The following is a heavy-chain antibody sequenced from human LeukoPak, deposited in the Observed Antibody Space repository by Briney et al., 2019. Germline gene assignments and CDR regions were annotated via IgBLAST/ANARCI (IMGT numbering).Heavy chain of an antibody. D-gene: IGHD6-19*01. CDR1: GGSISSGSYY. J-gene: IGHJ4*02. V-gene: IGHV4-61*02. Sequence: SETLSLTCTVSGGSISSGSYYWSWIRQPAGKGLEWIGRIYTSGSTNYNPSLKSRVTISVDTSKNQFSLKLSSVTATDTAVYYCAREGEPGIAVAGTYFDYWGQGTLVTVSS. CDR2: IYTSGST. CDR3: AREGEPGIAVAGTYFDY.